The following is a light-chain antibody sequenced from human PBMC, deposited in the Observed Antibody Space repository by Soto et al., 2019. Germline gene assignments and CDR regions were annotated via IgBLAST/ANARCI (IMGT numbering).Light chain of an antibody. J-gene: IGKJ1*01. CDR3: QRYGSSPTWT. CDR1: QSVTSN. CDR2: GAS. Sequence: EIVMTQSPATLSVSPGERATLSCRASQSVTSNLAWYQQKPGQAPRLLIYGASTRATGIPARFSGSGSGTDFTLTISRVEPEDFAVYYCQRYGSSPTWTFGQGTKVDI. V-gene: IGKV3-15*01.